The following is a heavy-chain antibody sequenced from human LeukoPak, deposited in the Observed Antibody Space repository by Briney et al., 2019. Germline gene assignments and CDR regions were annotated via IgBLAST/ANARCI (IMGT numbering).Heavy chain of an antibody. V-gene: IGHV5-51*01. CDR3: ARGSGPLLEYFQH. D-gene: IGHD3-3*01. CDR1: GYSFTSYW. CDR2: IYPGDSDT. Sequence: GESPKISCKGSGYSFTSYWIGWVRQMPGKGLGWMGIIYPGDSDTRYSPSFQGQVTISADKSISTAYLQWSSLKASDTAMYYCARGSGPLLEYFQHWGQGTLVTVSS. J-gene: IGHJ1*01.